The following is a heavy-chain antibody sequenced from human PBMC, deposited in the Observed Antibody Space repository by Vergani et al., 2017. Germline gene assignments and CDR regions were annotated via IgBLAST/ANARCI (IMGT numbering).Heavy chain of an antibody. V-gene: IGHV4-34*01. CDR3: ARAGFGGNSDAFDS. D-gene: IGHD4-23*01. J-gene: IGHJ3*02. CDR1: GGSFSGYY. CDR2: INHSGST. Sequence: QVQLQQWGAGLLKPSETLSLTCAVYGGSFSGYYWSWSRQPPGQGLEWMGEINHSGSTNYNPTLKSRVTISVDTAKNQFYLKLSSVTAADTAVYYWARAGFGGNSDAFDSWGQGRMVTVSS.